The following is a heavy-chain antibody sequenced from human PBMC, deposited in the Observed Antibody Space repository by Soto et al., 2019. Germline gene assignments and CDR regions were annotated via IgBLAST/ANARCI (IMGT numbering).Heavy chain of an antibody. CDR3: TTGPIQLHTNYYYYGMDV. D-gene: IGHD5-18*01. CDR1: GFTFSNAW. CDR2: IKSKTDGGTT. V-gene: IGHV3-15*07. J-gene: IGHJ6*02. Sequence: PGGSLRLSCAASGFTFSNAWMNWVRQAPGKGLEWVGRIKSKTDGGTTDYAAPVKGRFTISRDDSKNTLYLQMNSLKTEDTAVYYCTTGPIQLHTNYYYYGMDVWGQGTTVTVSS.